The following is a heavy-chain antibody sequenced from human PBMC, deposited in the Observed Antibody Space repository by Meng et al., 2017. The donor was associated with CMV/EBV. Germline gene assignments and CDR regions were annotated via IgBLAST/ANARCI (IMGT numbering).Heavy chain of an antibody. CDR3: ARDQTYYYGSGSYSPFGY. Sequence: FSSYTISWVRQAPGQGLEWMGRIIPILGIANYAQKFQGRVTITADKSTSTAYMELSSLRSEDTAVYYCARDQTYYYGSGSYSPFGYWGQGTLVTVSS. J-gene: IGHJ4*02. CDR1: FSSYT. CDR2: IIPILGIA. D-gene: IGHD3-10*01. V-gene: IGHV1-69*04.